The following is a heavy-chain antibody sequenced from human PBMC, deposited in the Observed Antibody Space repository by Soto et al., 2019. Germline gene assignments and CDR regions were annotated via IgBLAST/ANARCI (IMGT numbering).Heavy chain of an antibody. J-gene: IGHJ6*02. CDR2: ISYDGTET. V-gene: IGHV3-74*03. Sequence: GGSLRLSCAASGFTFSGYWMHWVRRAPGKGLVWVSHISYDGTETTYADSVKGRFTISRDNPKSTLYLQMNSVRAEDTGVYYCARGSEAYYYYYGMDVWGQGTTVTVSS. CDR1: GFTFSGYW. CDR3: ARGSEAYYYYYGMDV.